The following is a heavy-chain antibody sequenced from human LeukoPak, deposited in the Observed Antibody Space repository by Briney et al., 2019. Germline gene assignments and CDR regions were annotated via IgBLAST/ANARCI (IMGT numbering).Heavy chain of an antibody. CDR3: ARDPVGATTGYYYGMDV. J-gene: IGHJ6*02. CDR2: VYSGGST. Sequence: PGGSLRLSCAASGFTVSSNYMSWVRQAPGKGLEWVSVVYSGGSTYYADSVKGRFTISRDNSKNTLYLQMNSLRAEDTAVYYCARDPVGATTGYYYGMDVWGQGTTVTLSS. V-gene: IGHV3-66*01. CDR1: GFTVSSNY. D-gene: IGHD1-26*01.